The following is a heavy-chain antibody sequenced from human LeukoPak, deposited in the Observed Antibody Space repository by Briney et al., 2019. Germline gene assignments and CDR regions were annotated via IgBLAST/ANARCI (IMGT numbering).Heavy chain of an antibody. CDR2: IKEDGSER. V-gene: IGHV3-7*01. J-gene: IGHJ4*02. Sequence: PGGSLRLSCAASGFTFSRYWMSWVRQAPGKGLEWVANIKEDGSERYYVDSVKGRFTISRDNAKNLVYLQINSLRAEDTAVYYCTRDAEITFGTDYWGQGALVTVSS. D-gene: IGHD3-16*01. CDR1: GFTFSRYW. CDR3: TRDAEITFGTDY.